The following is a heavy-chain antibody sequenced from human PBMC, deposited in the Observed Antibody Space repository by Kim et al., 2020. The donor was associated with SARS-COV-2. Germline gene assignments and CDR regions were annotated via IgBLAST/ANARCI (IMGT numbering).Heavy chain of an antibody. Sequence: GGSLRLSCAASGFTFSSYAMSWVRQAPGKGLEWVSAISGSGGSTYYADSVKGRFTISRDNSKNTLYLQMNSLRAEDTAVYYCAKLPGLFLEWLQAPYGMDVWGQGTTVTVSS. CDR2: ISGSGGST. CDR1: GFTFSSYA. CDR3: AKLPGLFLEWLQAPYGMDV. J-gene: IGHJ6*02. D-gene: IGHD3-3*01. V-gene: IGHV3-23*01.